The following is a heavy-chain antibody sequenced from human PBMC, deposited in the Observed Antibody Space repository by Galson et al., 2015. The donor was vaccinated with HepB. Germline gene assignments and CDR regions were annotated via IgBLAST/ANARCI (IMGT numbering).Heavy chain of an antibody. Sequence: SVKVSCKASGGTFSSYAISWVRQAPGQGLEWMGGIIPIFGTANYAQKSQGRVTITADKSTSTAYMELSSLRSEDTAVYYCARASNWNYVEAFDIWGQGTMVTVSS. CDR3: ARASNWNYVEAFDI. V-gene: IGHV1-69*06. D-gene: IGHD1-7*01. CDR2: IIPIFGTA. CDR1: GGTFSSYA. J-gene: IGHJ3*02.